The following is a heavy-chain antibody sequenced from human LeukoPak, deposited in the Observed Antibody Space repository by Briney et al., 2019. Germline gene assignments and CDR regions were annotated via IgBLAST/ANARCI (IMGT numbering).Heavy chain of an antibody. V-gene: IGHV3-74*01. CDR2: INIDGST. J-gene: IGHJ5*02. CDR3: ARAGGSGWFDP. CDR1: GFTFRNYW. D-gene: IGHD3-10*01. Sequence: GGSLRLSCAASGFTFRNYWMHWVRQAPGKGLVWVSRINIDGSTRYADSVEGGFTISRDNAKTTLYLQMNSLRAEDTAVYYCARAGGSGWFDPWGQEPWSPSPQ.